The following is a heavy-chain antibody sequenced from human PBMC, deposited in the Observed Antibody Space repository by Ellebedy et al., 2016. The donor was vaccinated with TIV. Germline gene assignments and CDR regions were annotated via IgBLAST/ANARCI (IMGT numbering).Heavy chain of an antibody. CDR3: ARALSRGWYLFDY. Sequence: ASVKVSXXASGYTFTTYFMHWLRQAPGQGLEWMGWISGYNGNTNGNRKYGQKVQGRVTMTTDTSTSTAYMELRSLRSDDTAVYYCARALSRGWYLFDYWGQGILVSVSS. V-gene: IGHV1-18*01. CDR1: GYTFTTYF. D-gene: IGHD6-19*01. CDR2: ISGYNGNT. J-gene: IGHJ4*02.